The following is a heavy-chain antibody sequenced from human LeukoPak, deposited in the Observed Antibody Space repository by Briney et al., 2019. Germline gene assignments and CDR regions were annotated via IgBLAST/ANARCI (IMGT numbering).Heavy chain of an antibody. J-gene: IGHJ5*02. CDR2: IYTSGST. Sequence: SQTLSLTCTVSGGSISSGNYYWSWIRQPAGKGLEWIGRIYTSGSTNYNPSLKSRVTISVDTSKNQFSLKLSSVTAADTAVYYCARHPYCSGGSCYSFSNWFDPWGQGTLVTVSS. V-gene: IGHV4-61*02. CDR1: GGSISSGNYY. CDR3: ARHPYCSGGSCYSFSNWFDP. D-gene: IGHD2-15*01.